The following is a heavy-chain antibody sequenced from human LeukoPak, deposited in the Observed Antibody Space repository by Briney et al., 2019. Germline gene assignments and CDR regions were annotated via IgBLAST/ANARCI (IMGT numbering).Heavy chain of an antibody. CDR1: GFTFSSYG. D-gene: IGHD6-19*01. J-gene: IGHJ4*02. V-gene: IGHV3-30*18. CDR2: ISYDGSNK. Sequence: GGSRRLSCAASGFTFSSYGMHWVRQAPGKGLEWVAVISYDGSNKYYADSVKGRFTISRDNSKNTLYPQMNSLRAEDTAVYYCAKNGLGQWLVPFDYWGQGTLVTVSS. CDR3: AKNGLGQWLVPFDY.